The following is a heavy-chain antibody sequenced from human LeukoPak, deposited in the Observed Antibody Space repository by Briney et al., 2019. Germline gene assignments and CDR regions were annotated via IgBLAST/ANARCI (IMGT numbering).Heavy chain of an antibody. CDR2: INPSGGST. V-gene: IGHV1-46*01. CDR1: GYTFTSYY. Sequence: ASVKVSCKASGYTFTSYYMHWVRQAPGQGLEWMGIINPSGGSTSYAQKFQGRVTMTRDTSTSTVYMELSSLRSEDTAVYYCAREPAYYDSSGYTLGYWGQGTLVTVSP. D-gene: IGHD3-22*01. J-gene: IGHJ4*02. CDR3: AREPAYYDSSGYTLGY.